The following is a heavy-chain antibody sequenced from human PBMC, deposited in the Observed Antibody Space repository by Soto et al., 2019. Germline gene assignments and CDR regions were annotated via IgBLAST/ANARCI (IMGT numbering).Heavy chain of an antibody. Sequence: ASVKVSCKASGGTFSSYAISWVRQAPGQGLEWLGNIIPIFGTANYAQKFQGRVTITADESTSTAYMELSSLRSEDTAVYYCARTERNDDFWSGYPNYYYYGMDVWGQGTTVTVS. D-gene: IGHD3-3*01. J-gene: IGHJ6*02. CDR2: IIPIFGTA. V-gene: IGHV1-69*13. CDR3: ARTERNDDFWSGYPNYYYYGMDV. CDR1: GGTFSSYA.